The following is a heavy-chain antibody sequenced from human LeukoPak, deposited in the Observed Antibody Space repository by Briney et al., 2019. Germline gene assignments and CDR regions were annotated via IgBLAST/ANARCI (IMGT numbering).Heavy chain of an antibody. CDR3: ARTAARRFDY. D-gene: IGHD6-6*01. CDR1: GFTFSSYS. CDR2: ISSSSSYI. Sequence: PGGSLRLSCAASGFTFSSYSMNWVRQAPGKGLEWVSSISSSSSYIYYADSVKGRFTISRDNAKNSLYLQMNSLRSDDTAVYYCARTAARRFDYWGQGTLVTVSS. J-gene: IGHJ4*02. V-gene: IGHV3-21*04.